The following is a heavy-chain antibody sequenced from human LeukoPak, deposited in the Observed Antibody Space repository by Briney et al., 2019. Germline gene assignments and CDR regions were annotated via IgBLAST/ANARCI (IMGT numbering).Heavy chain of an antibody. CDR3: ARGPGSYRGYYYYYYMDV. J-gene: IGHJ6*03. D-gene: IGHD1-26*01. V-gene: IGHV4-34*01. Sequence: PSEALSLTCAVYGGSFSGYYWSWIRQPPGKGLEWIGEINHSGSTNYNPSLKSRVTISVDTSKNQFSLNLSSVTAADTVVYYCARGPGSYRGYYYYYYMDVWGKGTTVTVSS. CDR2: INHSGST. CDR1: GGSFSGYY.